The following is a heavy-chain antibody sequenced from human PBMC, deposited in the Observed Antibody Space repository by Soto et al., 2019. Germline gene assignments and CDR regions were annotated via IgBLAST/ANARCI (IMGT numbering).Heavy chain of an antibody. CDR1: GYTFTSYA. D-gene: IGHD2-2*01. CDR3: ATGWDCSSTSCREDDAFDI. J-gene: IGHJ3*02. CDR2: INAGNGNT. V-gene: IGHV1-3*01. Sequence: QVQLVQSGAEVKKPGASVKVSCKASGYTFTSYAMHWVRQAPGQRLEWMGWINAGNGNTKYSQKFQGRVTITRDTSASTAYMELSSLRSEDTAVYYCATGWDCSSTSCREDDAFDIWGQGTMVTVSS.